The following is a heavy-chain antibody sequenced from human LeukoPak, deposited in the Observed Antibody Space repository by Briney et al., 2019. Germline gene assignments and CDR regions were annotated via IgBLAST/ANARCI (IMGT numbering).Heavy chain of an antibody. Sequence: PGGSLRLSCAASGFTFSSYSMNWVRQAPGKGLEWVSSISSSSSYIYYADSVKGRFTISRDNAKNSLYLQMNSLRAEDTAVYYCARDARRDGYNFYSYYFDYWGQGTLVTVSS. CDR3: ARDARRDGYNFYSYYFDY. J-gene: IGHJ4*02. D-gene: IGHD5-24*01. V-gene: IGHV3-21*01. CDR1: GFTFSSYS. CDR2: ISSSSSYI.